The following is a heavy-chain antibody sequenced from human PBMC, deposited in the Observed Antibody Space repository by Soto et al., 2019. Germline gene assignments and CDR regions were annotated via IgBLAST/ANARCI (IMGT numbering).Heavy chain of an antibody. CDR3: AKFVSGSSYFFYGMRV. CDR2: INPSGGST. CDR1: RFTFSKYA. D-gene: IGHD1-26*01. V-gene: IGHV3-23*01. J-gene: IGHJ6*02. Sequence: GGSLRLSCAASRFTFSKYAMSWVRQAPGKGLEWVATINPSGGSTYYADSVKGRFTISRDNSKNTLYLQMNSLRAEDTAEYYCAKFVSGSSYFFYGMRVWGQGTTVTVSS.